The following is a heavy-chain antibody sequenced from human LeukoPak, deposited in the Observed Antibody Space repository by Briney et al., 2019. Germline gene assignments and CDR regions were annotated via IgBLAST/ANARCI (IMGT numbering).Heavy chain of an antibody. CDR1: GLILTTNR. Sequence: PGGPRRLSGGASGLILTTNRTNGGRKPPGKGLEWVSSIIIGSFIYYADSVYDRFSISGDNAKNSLPLHMSRLRAADTPVYFSARVGSDWDFAYWGQGTLVTVSS. V-gene: IGHV3-21*01. CDR2: IIIGSFI. D-gene: IGHD3/OR15-3a*01. J-gene: IGHJ4*02. CDR3: ARVGSDWDFAY.